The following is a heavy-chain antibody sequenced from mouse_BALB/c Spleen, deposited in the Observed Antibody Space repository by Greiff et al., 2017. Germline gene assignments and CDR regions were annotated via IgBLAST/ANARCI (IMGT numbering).Heavy chain of an antibody. Sequence: QVQLKQSGAELAKPGASVKMSCKASGYTFTSYWMHWVKQRPGQGLEWIGYINPSTGYTEYNQKFKDKATLTADKSSSTAYMQLSSLTSEDSAVYYCAFYGNYRGVAYWGQGTLVTVSA. CDR2: INPSTGYT. CDR1: GYTFTSYW. D-gene: IGHD2-1*01. V-gene: IGHV1-7*01. J-gene: IGHJ3*01. CDR3: AFYGNYRGVAY.